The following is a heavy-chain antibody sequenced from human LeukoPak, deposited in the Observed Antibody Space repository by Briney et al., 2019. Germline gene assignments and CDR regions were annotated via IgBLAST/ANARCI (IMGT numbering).Heavy chain of an antibody. CDR1: GYTFTSYY. J-gene: IGHJ3*02. D-gene: IGHD3-9*01. CDR2: INPSGGST. Sequence: GASVKVSCKASGYTFTSYYMHWVRQAPGQGLEWMGIINPSGGSTSYAQKFQGRVTMTRDMSTSTVYMELSSLRSEDTAVYYCARGGTALRYFDWLLLDAFDIWGQGTMVTVSS. CDR3: ARGGTALRYFDWLLLDAFDI. V-gene: IGHV1-46*01.